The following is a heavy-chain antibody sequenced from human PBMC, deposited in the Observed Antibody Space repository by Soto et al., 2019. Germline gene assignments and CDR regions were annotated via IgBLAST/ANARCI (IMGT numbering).Heavy chain of an antibody. CDR1: GLTFSKYI. D-gene: IGHD2-2*02. Sequence: GGSLRLSCAASGLTFSKYIMSWVRQAPGKGLEWVSTISGGDGSTYYADSVRGRFTISRDNSKNTLYLQMNSLRADDTAVYYCAKVGGTSHPPIPVDCWGQGTLVTVSS. CDR2: ISGGDGST. V-gene: IGHV3-23*01. J-gene: IGHJ4*02. CDR3: AKVGGTSHPPIPVDC.